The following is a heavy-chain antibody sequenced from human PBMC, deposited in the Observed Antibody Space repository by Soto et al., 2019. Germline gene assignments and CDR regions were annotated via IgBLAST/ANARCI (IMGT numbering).Heavy chain of an antibody. J-gene: IGHJ4*02. CDR2: IWYDGSNK. CDR1: GFTFSSYG. D-gene: IGHD6-19*01. CDR3: ARDRYSSGWYDLDY. Sequence: QVQLVESGGGVVQPGRSLRLSCAASGFTFSSYGMHWVRQAPAKGLEWVAVIWYDGSNKYYADSVKGRFTISRDNSKNTLDLQINSLRVEDPAVYYCARDRYSSGWYDLDYRGQGTLVTVSS. V-gene: IGHV3-33*01.